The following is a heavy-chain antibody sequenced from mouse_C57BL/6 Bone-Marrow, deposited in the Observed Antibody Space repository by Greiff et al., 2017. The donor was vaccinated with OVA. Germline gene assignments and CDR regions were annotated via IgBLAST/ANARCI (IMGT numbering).Heavy chain of an antibody. J-gene: IGHJ2*01. Sequence: EVKLVESGGGLVKPGGSLKLSCAASGFTFSSYAMSWVRQTPEKRLEWVATISDGGSYTYYPDNVKGRFTISRDNAKNNLYLQMSHLKSEDTAMYYCARDRAFITTVVATGYFDYWGQGTTLTVSS. CDR3: ARDRAFITTVVATGYFDY. CDR1: GFTFSSYA. V-gene: IGHV5-4*01. CDR2: ISDGGSYT. D-gene: IGHD1-1*01.